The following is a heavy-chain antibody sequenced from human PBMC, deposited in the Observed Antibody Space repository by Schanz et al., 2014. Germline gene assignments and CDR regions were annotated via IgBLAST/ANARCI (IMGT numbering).Heavy chain of an antibody. Sequence: QVQLQQWGAGLLKPSETLSLTSAVYGGPFSGYYWSWIRQPPGKGLEWIAEITNGGSTNYNPALKTRVTISVDTSKTQFSLRLRSVTAADTAVYYCARAARRPRVVPLYFDYWGQGTLVTVSS. J-gene: IGHJ4*02. CDR1: GGPFSGYY. D-gene: IGHD2-2*01. CDR3: ARAARRPRVVPLYFDY. CDR2: ITNGGST. V-gene: IGHV4-34*01.